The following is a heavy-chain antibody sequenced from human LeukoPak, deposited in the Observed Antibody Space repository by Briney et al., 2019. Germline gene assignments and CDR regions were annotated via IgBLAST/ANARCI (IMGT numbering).Heavy chain of an antibody. V-gene: IGHV4-34*01. CDR2: IDHSGST. Sequence: SSETLSLTCAVHGASLRGSYWSWIRQPPGKGLQWIGQIDHSGSTHSIPSLKSRVTISLDTSQSQVSLKVNSVTAADTAVYFCARGGNGWYFDLWGRGTLVTVSS. CDR3: ARGGNGWYFDL. J-gene: IGHJ2*01. CDR1: GASLRGSY. D-gene: IGHD1-14*01.